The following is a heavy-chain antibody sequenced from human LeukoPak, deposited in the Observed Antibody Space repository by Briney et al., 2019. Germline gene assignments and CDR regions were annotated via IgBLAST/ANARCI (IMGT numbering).Heavy chain of an antibody. J-gene: IGHJ6*04. V-gene: IGHV3-30*18. Sequence: PGGSLRLSCAASGFTFSSYGMHWVRQAPGKGLEWVAVIPYDGSNKYYADSVKGRFTISRDNSKNTLYLQMNSLRAEDTAVYYCAKDSKLRSYYYYYGMDVWGKGTTVTVSS. CDR3: AKDSKLRSYYYYYGMDV. D-gene: IGHD4-17*01. CDR2: IPYDGSNK. CDR1: GFTFSSYG.